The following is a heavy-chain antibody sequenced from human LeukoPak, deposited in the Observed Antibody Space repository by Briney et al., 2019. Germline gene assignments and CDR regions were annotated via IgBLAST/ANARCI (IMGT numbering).Heavy chain of an antibody. CDR1: GGSISSGGYY. CDR2: IYHSGST. V-gene: IGHV4-30-2*01. J-gene: IGHJ4*02. CDR3: ARDPYSSGWYFDY. D-gene: IGHD6-19*01. Sequence: PSETLSLTCTVSGGSISSGGYYWSWIRQPPGKGLEWIGYIYHSGSTYYNPSLKSRVTISVDRSKNQFSLKLSSVTAADTAVYYCARDPYSSGWYFDYWGQGTLVTVSS.